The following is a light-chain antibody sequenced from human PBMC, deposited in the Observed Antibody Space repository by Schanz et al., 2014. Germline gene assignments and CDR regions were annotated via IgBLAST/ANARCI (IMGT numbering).Light chain of an antibody. CDR1: QSVSSTY. Sequence: EIVLTQSPATLSLSPGERATLSCRASQSVSSTYLAWYQQKPGQAPRLLIYGASNRATGIPARFSGSGSGTDFTLTISSLQPEDFAAYYCQQYDSYPRTFGQGTKVEIK. CDR3: QQYDSYPRT. V-gene: IGKV3-20*01. CDR2: GAS. J-gene: IGKJ1*01.